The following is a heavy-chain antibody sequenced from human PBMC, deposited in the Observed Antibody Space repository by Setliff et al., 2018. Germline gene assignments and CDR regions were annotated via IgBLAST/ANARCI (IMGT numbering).Heavy chain of an antibody. Sequence: SVKVSCKASGFSFSSSALQWVRQARGQRLEWIGWIVVGSGHTDYAQNFQERVTITRDMSTSTAYMELTSLTSEDTSLYYCAARYYYDTLPYGSWGQGTRVTVSS. CDR2: IVVGSGHT. CDR3: AARYYYDTLPYGS. V-gene: IGHV1-58*01. CDR1: GFSFSSSA. D-gene: IGHD3-22*01. J-gene: IGHJ5*02.